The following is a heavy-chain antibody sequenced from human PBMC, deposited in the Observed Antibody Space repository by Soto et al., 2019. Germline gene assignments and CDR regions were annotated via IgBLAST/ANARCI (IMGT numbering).Heavy chain of an antibody. J-gene: IGHJ4*02. Sequence: GVSLRLSCAASGFTFSSYGMHWVRQAPGKGLEWVAVIWYDGGNKYYADSVKGRFTISRENCRSSLYLKISSQRAEDTAVYYCATNTSAAGYYFGCRGQGTRVTVSS. V-gene: IGHV3-33*01. CDR3: ATNTSAAGYYFGC. CDR2: IWYDGGNK. CDR1: GFTFSSYG. D-gene: IGHD6-13*01.